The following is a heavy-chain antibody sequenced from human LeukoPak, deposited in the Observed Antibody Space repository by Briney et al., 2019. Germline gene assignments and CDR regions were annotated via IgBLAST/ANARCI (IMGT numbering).Heavy chain of an antibody. Sequence: PGGSLRLSCAASGFTFSSYGMHWVRQAPGKGLEWVAVISYDGSNKYYADSVKGRFTISRDNSKNTLYLQMNSLRAEDTAVYYCAKDGTSSWPYYFDYWGQGTLVTVSA. CDR1: GFTFSSYG. CDR3: AKDGTSSWPYYFDY. J-gene: IGHJ4*02. CDR2: ISYDGSNK. V-gene: IGHV3-30*18. D-gene: IGHD6-13*01.